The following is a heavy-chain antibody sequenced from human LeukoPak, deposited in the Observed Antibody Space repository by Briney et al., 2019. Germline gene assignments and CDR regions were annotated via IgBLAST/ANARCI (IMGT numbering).Heavy chain of an antibody. CDR1: GGSISSYY. CDR3: ARDQRWFDP. J-gene: IGHJ5*02. CDR2: IYYSGST. V-gene: IGHV4-59*01. Sequence: SETLSLACTVSGGSISSYYWSWIRQPPGKGLEWIGYIYYSGSTNYNPSLKSRVTISVDTSKNQFSLKLSSVTAADTAVYYCARDQRWFDPWGQGTLVTVSS.